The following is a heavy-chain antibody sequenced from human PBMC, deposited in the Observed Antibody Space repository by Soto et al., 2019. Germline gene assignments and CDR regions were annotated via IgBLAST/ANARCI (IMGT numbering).Heavy chain of an antibody. D-gene: IGHD3-10*01. CDR3: ASGYGSGSL. V-gene: IGHV4-4*02. CDR1: GGSISSSNW. Sequence: QVQLQESGPGLVKPSGTLSLTCAVSGGSISSSNWFSWVLQPPGKGLECIGDIYHSGSTNYNPSLKIRVTLSVDTSKNQFSMKLSSVTAADTAVYYCASGYGSGSLWGQGTLVTVSS. J-gene: IGHJ4*02. CDR2: IYHSGST.